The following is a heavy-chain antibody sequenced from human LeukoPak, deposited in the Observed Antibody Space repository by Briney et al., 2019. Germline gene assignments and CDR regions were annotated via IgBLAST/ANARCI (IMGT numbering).Heavy chain of an antibody. J-gene: IGHJ4*02. CDR2: ISTSGST. V-gene: IGHV4-61*09. CDR3: TRELAGTTVED. Sequence: PSETLSLTCTVSGGSISSSSYYWSWIRQPAGKGLESIGHISTSGSTNYNPSLKSRVTMSVDTSKNQFSLTLTSVTAADTALYYCTRELAGTTVEDWGQGTLVTVSS. D-gene: IGHD1-1*01. CDR1: GGSISSSSYY.